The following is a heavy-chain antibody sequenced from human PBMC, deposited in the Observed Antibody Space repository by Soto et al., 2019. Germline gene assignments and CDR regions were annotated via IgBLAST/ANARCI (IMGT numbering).Heavy chain of an antibody. CDR3: ASGRGSGGFDS. CDR2: SIPIFGTA. J-gene: IGHJ4*02. V-gene: IGHV1-69*01. D-gene: IGHD3-16*01. CDR1: GGTSNRFA. Sequence: QVQLVQSGTEVKKRGSSVRVSCKASGGTSNRFAFSWVRQAPGQGVEWMGGSIPIFGTANYAPRFQGRATITADESTITGYMELSGLRYDDTAAYYCASGRGSGGFDSWGQGTQVLVSS.